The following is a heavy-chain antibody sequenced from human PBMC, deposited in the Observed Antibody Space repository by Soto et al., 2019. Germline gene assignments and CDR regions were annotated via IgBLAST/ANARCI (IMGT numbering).Heavy chain of an antibody. CDR3: TKEKSVMYSGYDAFDI. D-gene: IGHD5-12*01. J-gene: IGHJ3*02. CDR1: GFTFSSYE. V-gene: IGHV3-48*03. Sequence: QPGGSLRLSCAASGFTFSSYEMDWVRQAPGKGLEWVAYISSSGTILYGDSVKGRFTISRDNADNSLYLQMNSLTAEDTAVYYCTKEKSVMYSGYDAFDIWGRGTMVTV. CDR2: ISSSGTI.